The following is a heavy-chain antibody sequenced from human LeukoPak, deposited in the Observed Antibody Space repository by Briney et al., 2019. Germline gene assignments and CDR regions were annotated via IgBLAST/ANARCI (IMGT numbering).Heavy chain of an antibody. Sequence: GGSLRPSCAASGFTFSSYEMSWVRQAPGQGLEWVSVIYRGGDTYYADSVKGRFTISRDNSKNTVYLEMNSLRAEDTAVYHCAKHQLKGDSPYGMWGQGTMVTVSS. CDR1: GFTFSSYE. CDR2: IYRGGDT. CDR3: AKHQLKGDSPYGM. V-gene: IGHV3-53*01. D-gene: IGHD2-21*02. J-gene: IGHJ3*02.